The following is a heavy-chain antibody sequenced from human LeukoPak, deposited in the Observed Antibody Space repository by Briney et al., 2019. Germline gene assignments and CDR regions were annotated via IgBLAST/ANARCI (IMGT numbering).Heavy chain of an antibody. D-gene: IGHD5-12*01. V-gene: IGHV4-34*01. J-gene: IGHJ6*02. Sequence: PSQTLSLTCAVYGGSSSGYYWSWISQPPGEGLEWIGEINHSGSTNYNPSLKSRVTISVDTSKNQCSLKLSSVTAADTAVYYCARVRGYDNYYYYGMDVWGQGTTVTVSS. CDR1: GGSSSGYY. CDR3: ARVRGYDNYYYYGMDV. CDR2: INHSGST.